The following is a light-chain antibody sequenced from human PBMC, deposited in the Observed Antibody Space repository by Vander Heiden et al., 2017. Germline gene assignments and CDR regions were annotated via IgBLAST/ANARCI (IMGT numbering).Light chain of an antibody. J-gene: IGKJ2*01. CDR1: QSVITK. CDR3: QQYNYFYT. V-gene: IGKV3-15*01. CDR2: GAS. Sequence: EIVMTQSPDTLSVSPGESATLSCRASQSVITKLAWYQRKPGQPPRLLIYGASTRATGIPARFSGSGSGTEFTLTISSLQPEDSAIYYCQQYNYFYTFGQGTKLEIK.